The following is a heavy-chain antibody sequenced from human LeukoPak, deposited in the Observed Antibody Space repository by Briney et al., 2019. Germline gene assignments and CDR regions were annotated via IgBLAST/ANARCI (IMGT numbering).Heavy chain of an antibody. V-gene: IGHV7-4-1*02. D-gene: IGHD6-13*01. Sequence: ASVKVSCKASGYTFTNYAMNRVRQVPGQGLEWMGWIDTNTGNPTYAQGFTEQFVFSLDTSVNTAYLQINSLKSEDTAVYYCARDNYGAEEGIGSSLVWLDPWGQGTLVTVSS. J-gene: IGHJ5*02. CDR2: IDTNTGNP. CDR1: GYTFTNYA. CDR3: ARDNYGAEEGIGSSLVWLDP.